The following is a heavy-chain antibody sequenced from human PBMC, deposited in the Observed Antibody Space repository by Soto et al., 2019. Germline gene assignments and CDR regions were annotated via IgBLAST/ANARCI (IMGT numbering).Heavy chain of an antibody. CDR3: AMGYCSGGSCYSIDY. D-gene: IGHD2-15*01. J-gene: IGHJ4*02. CDR2: ISAYNGNT. CDR1: GYTFTSYG. Sequence: ASVKVSCKASGYTFTSYGISWVRQAPGQGLEWMGWISAYNGNTNYAQKLQGRVTMTTDTSTSTAYMELRSLRSDDTAVYYCAMGYCSGGSCYSIDYWDQGTLVTVSS. V-gene: IGHV1-18*01.